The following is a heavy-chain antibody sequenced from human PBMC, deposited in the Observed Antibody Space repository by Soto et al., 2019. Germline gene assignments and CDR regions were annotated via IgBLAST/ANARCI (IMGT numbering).Heavy chain of an antibody. CDR2: INSDGSST. J-gene: IGHJ3*02. V-gene: IGHV3-74*01. Sequence: XVSLRLSCAASGFTFSSYWMHWVRQAPGKGLVWVSRINSDGSSTSYADSVKGRFTISRDNAKNTLYLQMNSLRAEDTAVYYCAREEGGRDAFDIWGQGTMVTVSS. CDR3: AREEGGRDAFDI. CDR1: GFTFSSYW.